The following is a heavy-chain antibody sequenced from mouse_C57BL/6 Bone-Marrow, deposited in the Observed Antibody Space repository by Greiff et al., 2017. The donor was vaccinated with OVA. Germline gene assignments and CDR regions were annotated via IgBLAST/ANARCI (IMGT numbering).Heavy chain of an antibody. D-gene: IGHD2-3*01. Sequence: EVKLMESEGGLLQPGSSMKLSCTASGFTFSDYYMPWVRQAPEKGLEWVANINYDGSSTNNMESLKSRFIISVDNAKNILYLQMSSLRSEYTAKYYGERGGIDGSYFDCWGEGTTLADSS. CDR2: INYDGSST. J-gene: IGHJ2*01. CDR3: ERGGIDGSYFDC. V-gene: IGHV5-16*01. CDR1: GFTFSDYY.